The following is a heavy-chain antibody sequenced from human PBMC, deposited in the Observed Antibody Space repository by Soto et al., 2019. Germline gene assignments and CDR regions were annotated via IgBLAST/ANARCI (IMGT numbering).Heavy chain of an antibody. CDR3: ARVGIVDIVATVPSVYFDY. V-gene: IGHV4-30-4*01. D-gene: IGHD5-12*01. Sequence: SETLSLTCTVSGGSISSGDYYWSWIRQPPGKGLEWIGYIYYSGSTYYNPSLKSRVTISVDTSKNQFSLKLSSVTAADTAVYYCARVGIVDIVATVPSVYFDYWGQGTLVTVSS. CDR1: GGSISSGDYY. CDR2: IYYSGST. J-gene: IGHJ4*02.